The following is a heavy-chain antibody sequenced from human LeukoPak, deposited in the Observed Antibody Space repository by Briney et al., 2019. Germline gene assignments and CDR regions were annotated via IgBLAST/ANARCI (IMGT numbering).Heavy chain of an antibody. Sequence: PSETLSLTCAVYGGSFSGYYWSWIRQPPGKGLEWIGEINHSGSTNYNPSLKSRVTISVDTSKNQFSLKLSSATAADTAVYYCAREGDYCTNGVCHFDYWGQGILVIVSS. CDR3: AREGDYCTNGVCHFDY. D-gene: IGHD2-8*01. V-gene: IGHV4-34*01. CDR1: GGSFSGYY. J-gene: IGHJ4*02. CDR2: INHSGST.